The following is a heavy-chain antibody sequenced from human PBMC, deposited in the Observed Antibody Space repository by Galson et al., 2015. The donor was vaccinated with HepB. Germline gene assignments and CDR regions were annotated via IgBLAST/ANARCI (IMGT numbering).Heavy chain of an antibody. D-gene: IGHD2-2*01. CDR3: ASARYCSSTSCYVGDYFDY. V-gene: IGHV3-21*01. J-gene: IGHJ4*02. CDR2: ISSSSSYI. CDR1: GFTFSSYS. Sequence: SLRLSCAASGFTFSSYSMNWVRQAPGKGLEWVSSISSSSSYIYYADSVKGRFTISRDNAKNSLYLQMNSLRAEDTAVYYCASARYCSSTSCYVGDYFDYWGQGTLVTVSS.